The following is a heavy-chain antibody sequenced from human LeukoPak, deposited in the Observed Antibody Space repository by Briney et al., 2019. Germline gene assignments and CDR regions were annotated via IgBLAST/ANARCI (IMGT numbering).Heavy chain of an antibody. J-gene: IGHJ5*02. CDR3: ARVSGPYEWFDP. Sequence: ASVKVSCKASGGTFSSYAISWVRQAPGQGLEWMGWISAYNGNTNYAQKLQGRVTMTTDTSTSTAYMEVRSLRSDDTAVYYCARVSGPYEWFDPWGQGTLVIVSS. D-gene: IGHD3-3*01. CDR1: GGTFSSYA. CDR2: ISAYNGNT. V-gene: IGHV1-18*01.